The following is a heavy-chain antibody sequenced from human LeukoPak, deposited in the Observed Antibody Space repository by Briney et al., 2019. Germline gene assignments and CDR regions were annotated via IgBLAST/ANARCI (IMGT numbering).Heavy chain of an antibody. Sequence: KPSETLSLTSPVYGGSFSGYYWSWIRQPPGKGLEWIGEINHSGSTKYNPSLKGRVTMSLDTSKNQFSLKLSSVTAADTAVYYCAREGEVAQWLGLFDYWGQGTRVTVSS. CDR1: GGSFSGYY. CDR3: AREGEVAQWLGLFDY. CDR2: INHSGST. D-gene: IGHD6-19*01. J-gene: IGHJ4*02. V-gene: IGHV4-34*01.